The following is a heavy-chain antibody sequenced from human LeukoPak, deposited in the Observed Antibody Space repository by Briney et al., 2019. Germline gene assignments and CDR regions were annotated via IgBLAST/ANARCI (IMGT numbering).Heavy chain of an antibody. D-gene: IGHD2-2*01. CDR1: GFTFSSYW. CDR3: AKGGYCSSTSCPFDY. Sequence: PGGSLRLSCAASGFTFSSYWMHWVRQVPGKGLVWVSRINSDGSSTSYADSVKGRFTISRDNSKNTLYLQVNSLRAEDTAVYYCAKGGYCSSTSCPFDYWGQGTLVTVSS. CDR2: INSDGSST. V-gene: IGHV3-74*01. J-gene: IGHJ4*02.